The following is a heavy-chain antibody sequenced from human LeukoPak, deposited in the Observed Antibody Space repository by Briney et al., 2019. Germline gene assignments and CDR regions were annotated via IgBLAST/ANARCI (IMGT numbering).Heavy chain of an antibody. CDR3: AKRGVVIRVILVGFHKEAYYFDS. Sequence: GESLTLAWAVAGITLSNYGMSWVRQAPGKGLEWVAGISGSGGSTNYADSVKGRFTISRDNPKNTLFLQMNSLRAEDTAVYFCAKRGVVIRVILVGFHKEAYYFDSWGQGALVTVSS. CDR1: GITLSNYG. J-gene: IGHJ4*02. D-gene: IGHD3-10*01. V-gene: IGHV3-23*01. CDR2: ISGSGGST.